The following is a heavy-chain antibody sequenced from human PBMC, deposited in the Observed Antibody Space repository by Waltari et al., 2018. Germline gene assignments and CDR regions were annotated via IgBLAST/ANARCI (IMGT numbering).Heavy chain of an antibody. D-gene: IGHD3-10*01. Sequence: QITLKESGPTLVKPTQTLTLTCTFSGFSLSTSGVGVGWIRQPPGKALEWLALIYWNDDKRYSPSLKSRLTITKDTSKNQVVLTMTNMDPVDTATYYVAHRPGVRSFFDDWGQGTLVTVSS. V-gene: IGHV2-5*01. CDR1: GFSLSTSGVG. J-gene: IGHJ4*02. CDR3: AHRPGVRSFFDD. CDR2: IYWNDDK.